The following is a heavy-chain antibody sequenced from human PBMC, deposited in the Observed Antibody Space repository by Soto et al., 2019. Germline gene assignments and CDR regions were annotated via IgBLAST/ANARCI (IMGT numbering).Heavy chain of an antibody. CDR3: AREGAATAAEYFQH. CDR1: GFTFSSYG. V-gene: IGHV3-33*01. D-gene: IGHD2-15*01. J-gene: IGHJ1*01. CDR2: IWYDGSNK. Sequence: GGSLRLSCAASGFTFSSYGMHWVRQAPGKGLEWVAVIWYDGSNKYYADSVKGRFTISRDNSKNTLYLQMNSLRAEDTAVYYCAREGAATAAEYFQHWGQGTLVTVSS.